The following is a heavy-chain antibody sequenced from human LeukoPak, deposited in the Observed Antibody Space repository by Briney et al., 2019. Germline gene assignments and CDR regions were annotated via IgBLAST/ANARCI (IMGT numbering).Heavy chain of an antibody. CDR2: ISYDGSNK. V-gene: IGHV3-30*14. J-gene: IGHJ6*02. CDR1: GFTVSSYA. Sequence: GGSLRISCAASGFTVSSYAMQWVRQDPGKGLEWVAVISYDGSNKYYADSVKGRFTISRDNSKNTLYLQMNSLRAEDTAVYYCARVVALYGMDVWGQGTTVTVSS. CDR3: ARVVALYGMDV.